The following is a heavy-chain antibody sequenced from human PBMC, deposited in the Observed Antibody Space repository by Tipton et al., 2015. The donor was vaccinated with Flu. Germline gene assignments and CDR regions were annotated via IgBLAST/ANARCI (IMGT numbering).Heavy chain of an antibody. J-gene: IGHJ4*02. Sequence: LRLSCTVSGGSISSSGFYWGWIRQPPGKGLEWIGTIYYSGSTYYNTSLKSRVTISVDTSKNQFSLKLSSVTAADTAVYYCARHGSREKYYFDYWGQGTLVSVSS. CDR2: IYYSGST. CDR3: ARHGSREKYYFDY. V-gene: IGHV4-39*01. D-gene: IGHD3-10*01. CDR1: GGSISSSGFY.